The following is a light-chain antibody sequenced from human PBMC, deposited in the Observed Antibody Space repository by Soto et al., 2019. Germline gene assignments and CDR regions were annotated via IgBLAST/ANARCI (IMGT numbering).Light chain of an antibody. Sequence: IVMTHSPATLSVSPGEIVTLSFRASQSVSNNLVWYQQKPGQAPRLLMYGSSIRATGIPARFSGSGSGTEFTLTISSLQSEDFAVYYCQQHNNWPPITFGQGTRLEIK. CDR2: GSS. CDR1: QSVSNN. J-gene: IGKJ5*01. V-gene: IGKV3-15*01. CDR3: QQHNNWPPIT.